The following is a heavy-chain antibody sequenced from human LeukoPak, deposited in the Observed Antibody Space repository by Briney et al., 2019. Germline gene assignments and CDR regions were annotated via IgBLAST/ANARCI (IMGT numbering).Heavy chain of an antibody. CDR2: ISGSGGST. CDR3: ARSPYYDFWSGYSNWFDP. D-gene: IGHD3-3*01. Sequence: GGSLRLSCPASGFTFSSYAMSWVRQAPGKGLEWVSAISGSGGSTYYADSVKGRFTISRDNSKNTLYLQMNSLRAEDTAVYYCARSPYYDFWSGYSNWFDPWGQGTLVTVSS. J-gene: IGHJ5*02. V-gene: IGHV3-23*01. CDR1: GFTFSSYA.